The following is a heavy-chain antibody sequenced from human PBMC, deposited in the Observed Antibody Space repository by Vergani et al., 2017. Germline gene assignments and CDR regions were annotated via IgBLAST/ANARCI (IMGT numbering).Heavy chain of an antibody. CDR2: IYYSGST. D-gene: IGHD2-15*01. CDR1: GGSISSSSYY. CDR3: ARVVVAAFDY. V-gene: IGHV4-39*07. Sequence: QLQLQESGPGLVKPSETLSLTCTVSGGSISSSSYYWGWIRQPPGKGLEWLGSIYYSGSTYYNPSLKSRVTISVDTSKNQFSLKLSSVTAADTAVYYCARVVVAAFDYWGQGTLVTVSS. J-gene: IGHJ4*02.